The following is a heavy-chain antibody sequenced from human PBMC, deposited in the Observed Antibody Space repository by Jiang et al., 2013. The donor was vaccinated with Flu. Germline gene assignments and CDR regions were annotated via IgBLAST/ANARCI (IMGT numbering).Heavy chain of an antibody. J-gene: IGHJ4*02. CDR3: ARAQGSYYQNFDY. Sequence: LLKPSETLSLTCAVYGGSFSGYYWSWIRQPPGKGLEWIGEINHSGSTNYNPSLKSRVTISVDTSKNQFSLKLSSVTAADTAVYYCARAQGSYYQNFDYWGQGTLVTVSS. D-gene: IGHD3-10*01. CDR1: GGSFSGYY. CDR2: INHSGST. V-gene: IGHV4-34*01.